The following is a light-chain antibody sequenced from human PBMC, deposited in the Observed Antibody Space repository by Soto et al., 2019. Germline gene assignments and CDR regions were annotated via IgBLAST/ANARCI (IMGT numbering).Light chain of an antibody. CDR1: QSVSSTY. V-gene: IGKV3-20*01. CDR2: GAS. J-gene: IGKJ2*01. CDR3: QQYDTSPYT. Sequence: EIVLTQSPGTLSLSPGERATLSCRASQSVSSTYLAWYQQKPGQTPRLLIYGASSRATGIADRFSGSGSATDFTLTISRLEPEDFAVYYCQQYDTSPYTFGQGTRLEI.